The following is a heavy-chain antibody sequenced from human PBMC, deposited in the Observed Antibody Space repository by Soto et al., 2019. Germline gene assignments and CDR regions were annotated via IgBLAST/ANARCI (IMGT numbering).Heavy chain of an antibody. D-gene: IGHD3-22*01. CDR3: ARGVRIAVNGYSDAFDI. Sequence: GESLKISCKGSGYSFTSYWIGWVRQMPGKGLEWMGIIYPGDSDTRYSPSFQGQVTISADKSISTAYLQWSSLKASDTAMYYCARGVRIAVNGYSDAFDIWGQGTMVTVSS. CDR2: IYPGDSDT. V-gene: IGHV5-51*01. CDR1: GYSFTSYW. J-gene: IGHJ3*02.